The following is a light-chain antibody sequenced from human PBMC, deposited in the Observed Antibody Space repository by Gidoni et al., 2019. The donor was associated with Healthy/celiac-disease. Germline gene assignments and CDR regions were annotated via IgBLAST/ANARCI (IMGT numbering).Light chain of an antibody. CDR2: AAS. Sequence: DIQMTQSTSSLSASVGDRVTITCRASQSISSYLNWYQQKPGKAPKLLIYAASSLQSGVPSRFSGSGSGTDFTLTISSLQPEDFATYYCQQSYSTPLSTFGQGTRLEIK. J-gene: IGKJ5*01. V-gene: IGKV1-39*01. CDR3: QQSYSTPLST. CDR1: QSISSY.